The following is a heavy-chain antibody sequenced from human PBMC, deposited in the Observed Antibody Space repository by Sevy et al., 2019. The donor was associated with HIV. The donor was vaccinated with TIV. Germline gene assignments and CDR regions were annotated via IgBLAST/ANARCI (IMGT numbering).Heavy chain of an antibody. CDR1: GFTFSSYA. J-gene: IGHJ4*02. CDR2: ISGSGGST. V-gene: IGHV3-23*01. Sequence: GGSLRLSCAASGFTFSSYAMSWVRQAPGKGLEWVSAISGSGGSTYYVDSVKGRFTISRDNSKNTLYLQMNSLRAEDTAVYYCAKDPDYYDSSGYPGIEDYWGQGTLVTVSS. D-gene: IGHD3-22*01. CDR3: AKDPDYYDSSGYPGIEDY.